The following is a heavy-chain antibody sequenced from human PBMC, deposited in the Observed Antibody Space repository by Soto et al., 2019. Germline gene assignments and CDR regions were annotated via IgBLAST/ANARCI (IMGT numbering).Heavy chain of an antibody. CDR1: GGSVSSGSYY. Sequence: QVQLQESGPGLVKPSETLSLTCTVSGGSVSSGSYYWSWIRQPPGMGLEWIGYIYYSGSTNYNPSLKSRVTISVDTSKNQFSLKLSSVTAADTAVYYCARDRSVAGFRDYWGQGTLVTVSS. D-gene: IGHD6-19*01. CDR2: IYYSGST. CDR3: ARDRSVAGFRDY. V-gene: IGHV4-61*01. J-gene: IGHJ4*02.